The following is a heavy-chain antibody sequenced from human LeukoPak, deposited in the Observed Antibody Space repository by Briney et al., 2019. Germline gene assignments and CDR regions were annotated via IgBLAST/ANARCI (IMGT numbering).Heavy chain of an antibody. D-gene: IGHD5-18*01. J-gene: IGHJ3*02. CDR3: ARPNVDTATSDDAFDI. CDR1: GYTFTSYD. CDR2: MNPNSGNT. V-gene: IGHV1-8*01. Sequence: GASVKVSCKASGYTFTSYDINWVRQATGQGLEWMGWMNPNSGNTGYAQKFQGGVTMTRNTSISTAYMELSSLRSEDTAVYYCARPNVDTATSDDAFDIWGQGTMVTVSS.